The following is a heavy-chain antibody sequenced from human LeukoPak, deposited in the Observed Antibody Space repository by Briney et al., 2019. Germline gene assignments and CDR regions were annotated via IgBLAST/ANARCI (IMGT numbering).Heavy chain of an antibody. V-gene: IGHV3-74*01. D-gene: IGHD2/OR15-2a*01. CDR2: INSDGSWT. CDR1: GNYW. Sequence: GGSLGLSCAASGNYWMHWVRQAPGKGLVWVSHINSDGSWTSYADSVKGRFTISKDNAKNTVYLQMNSLRAEDTAVYYCVSFYETYWGRRTLVTVSS. J-gene: IGHJ4*02. CDR3: VSFYETY.